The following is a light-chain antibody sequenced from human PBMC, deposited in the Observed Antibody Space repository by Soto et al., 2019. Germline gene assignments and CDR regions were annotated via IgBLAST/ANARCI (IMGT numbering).Light chain of an antibody. J-gene: IGLJ3*02. V-gene: IGLV2-14*01. CDR3: SSYAGNKGWV. CDR2: EVS. Sequence: QSVLTQPASVSGSPGQSITISCTGTSSDVGGYNYVSWYQQHPGKAPKLMIYEVSNRPSGVSNRFSGSKSGNTASLTISGLQAEDEADYYCSSYAGNKGWVFGGGTKVTVL. CDR1: SSDVGGYNY.